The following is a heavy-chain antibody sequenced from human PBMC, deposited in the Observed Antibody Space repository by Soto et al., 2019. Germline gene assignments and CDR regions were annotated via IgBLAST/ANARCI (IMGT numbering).Heavy chain of an antibody. D-gene: IGHD3-16*01. J-gene: IGHJ4*02. Sequence: PSETQSLTCAVSGGYIISSNWWSWVRKPPGKGLEWIGEIYHSGSTNHNPSLKSRVTISVDKSKNQFSLKLSSVTAADTAVDYCARGLPGPFDYWGQGTLVTVSS. CDR2: IYHSGST. CDR3: ARGLPGPFDY. CDR1: GGYIISSNW. V-gene: IGHV4-4*02.